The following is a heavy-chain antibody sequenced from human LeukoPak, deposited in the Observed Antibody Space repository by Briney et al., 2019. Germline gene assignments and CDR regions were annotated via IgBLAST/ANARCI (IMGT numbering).Heavy chain of an antibody. V-gene: IGHV3-13*01. CDR2: IGTAGDT. Sequence: PGGSLRLSCAASGFTFSRYDMHWVRQATGKGLEWVSAIGTAGDTYYPGSVKGRFTISRENAKNSLYLQMNSLRAGDTAVYYCAREGGSGWPKYYYGMDVWGKGTTVTVSS. J-gene: IGHJ6*04. CDR1: GFTFSRYD. D-gene: IGHD6-19*01. CDR3: AREGGSGWPKYYYGMDV.